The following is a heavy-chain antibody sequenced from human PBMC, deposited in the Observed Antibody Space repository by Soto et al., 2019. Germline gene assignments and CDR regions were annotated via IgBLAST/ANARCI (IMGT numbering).Heavy chain of an antibody. CDR3: TTNYYFGSGTYFY. J-gene: IGHJ4*02. CDR2: IKSKTDGGTT. Sequence: EVQLVESGGGFVKPGGSLSLSCTASGFTFRNAWMTWVRQAPGKGLEWVGRIKSKTDGGTTDYAAPAKARFSISRDESTNTLYLQMNSLRSEDTAVYYCTTNYYFGSGTYFYWGQGPLVTVSS. CDR1: GFTFRNAW. V-gene: IGHV3-15*01. D-gene: IGHD3-10*01.